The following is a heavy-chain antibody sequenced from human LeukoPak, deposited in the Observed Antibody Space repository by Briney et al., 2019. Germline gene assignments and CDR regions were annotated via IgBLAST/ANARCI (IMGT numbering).Heavy chain of an antibody. CDR3: ARDSATVTTPYFDY. CDR1: GYTFTSYS. CDR2: INLNNGGT. J-gene: IGHJ4*02. V-gene: IGHV1-2*04. D-gene: IGHD4-11*01. Sequence: ASVKVSCKTSGYTFTSYSMQWVRQAPGQGLEWMGWINLNNGGTNYAQMFQGWVTMTRDTSISTAYMELSRLRSDDTALYYCARDSATVTTPYFDYWGQGTLVTVSS.